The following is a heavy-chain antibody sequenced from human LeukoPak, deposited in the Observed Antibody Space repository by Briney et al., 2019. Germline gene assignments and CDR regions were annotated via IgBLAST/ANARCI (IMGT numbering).Heavy chain of an antibody. D-gene: IGHD6-13*01. V-gene: IGHV3-9*01. CDR1: GFTFDDYA. CDR2: ISWNSGSI. CDR3: AKASQQLGKGGFDY. J-gene: IGHJ4*02. Sequence: RSLRLSCAASGFTFDDYAMHWVRPAPGKGLEWVSGISWNSGSIGYADSVKGRFTISRDNAKNSLYLQMNSLRAEDTALYYCAKASQQLGKGGFDYWGQGTLVTVSS.